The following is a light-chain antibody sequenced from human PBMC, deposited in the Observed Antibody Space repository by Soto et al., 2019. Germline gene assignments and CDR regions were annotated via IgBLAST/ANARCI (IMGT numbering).Light chain of an antibody. V-gene: IGKV3-11*01. CDR2: DAS. CDR3: QQRSNWRIT. CDR1: QSVSSY. Sequence: EIVLTQSPATLSLSPGERATLSCRASQSVSSYLAGYQQKPGQAPRLLIYDASNRATGIPARFSGSGSGTDFTLTISSLEPEDFAVYYCQQRSNWRITFGQRTRLEIK. J-gene: IGKJ5*01.